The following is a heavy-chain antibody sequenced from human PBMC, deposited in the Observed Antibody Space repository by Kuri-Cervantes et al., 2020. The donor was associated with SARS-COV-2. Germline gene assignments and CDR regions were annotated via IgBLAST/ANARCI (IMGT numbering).Heavy chain of an antibody. CDR1: GASINNYY. CDR3: ARVGAVGTDYYFDR. D-gene: IGHD1-26*01. Sequence: SETLSLTCTVFGASINNYYWSWIRQPPGKGLEWIAYIHHSGSSNYNSSLKSRVTMSVDTSKSQLSLKLNSVTAADTAVYYCARVGAVGTDYYFDRRGQGTLVTVSS. V-gene: IGHV4-59*01. CDR2: IHHSGSS. J-gene: IGHJ4*02.